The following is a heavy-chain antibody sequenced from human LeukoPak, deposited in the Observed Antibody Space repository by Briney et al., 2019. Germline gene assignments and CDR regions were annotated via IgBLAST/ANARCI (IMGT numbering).Heavy chain of an antibody. Sequence: SETLSLTCTVSGGSISSGGYYWSWIRQHPGKDLEWIGYIYYSGSTYYNPSLKSRVTISVDTSKNQFSLKLSSVTAADTAVYYCAKDLGDFGVVIPPVDLGYWGQGTLVTVSS. CDR1: GGSISSGGYY. CDR2: IYYSGST. V-gene: IGHV4-31*03. D-gene: IGHD3-3*01. J-gene: IGHJ4*02. CDR3: AKDLGDFGVVIPPVDLGY.